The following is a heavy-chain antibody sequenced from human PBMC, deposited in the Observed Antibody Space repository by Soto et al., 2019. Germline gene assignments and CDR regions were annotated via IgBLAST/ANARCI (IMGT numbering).Heavy chain of an antibody. CDR2: IYYSGST. J-gene: IGHJ3*02. Sequence: ETLSLTCTVSGCSISSYYWSWIRQLPGKGLEWIGYIYYSGSTNYNPSLKSRVTISVDTSKNQFSLKLSSVTAADTAVYYCARVSRYSSSWRYDAFDIWGQGTMVTVSS. V-gene: IGHV4-59*01. CDR1: GCSISSYY. D-gene: IGHD6-13*01. CDR3: ARVSRYSSSWRYDAFDI.